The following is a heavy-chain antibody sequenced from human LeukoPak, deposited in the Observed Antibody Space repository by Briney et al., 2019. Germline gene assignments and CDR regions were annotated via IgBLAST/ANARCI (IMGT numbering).Heavy chain of an antibody. J-gene: IGHJ1*01. V-gene: IGHV1-69*05. CDR1: GGTFSSYA. CDR3: FLQLAPGNGYFQH. Sequence: ASVKVSCKASGGTFSSYAISWVRQAPGQGLEWMGGIIPIFGTANYAQKFQGRVTITTDESTSTAYMELSSLRSEDTAVYYCFLQLAPGNGYFQHWGQGTLVTVSS. D-gene: IGHD2-2*01. CDR2: IIPIFGTA.